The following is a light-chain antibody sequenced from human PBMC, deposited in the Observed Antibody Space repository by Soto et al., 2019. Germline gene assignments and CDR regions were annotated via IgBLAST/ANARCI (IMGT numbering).Light chain of an antibody. V-gene: IGLV2-23*03. CDR1: SSDVGSYKF. Sequence: QSVLTQPASVSGSPGQSITISCTGTSSDVGSYKFVSWYQQYPGKAPKLMIYEGSKRPSGVSDRFSGSKSGNTASLTISGLQAEDDADYFCCSYAGGSNVFGTGTKLTVL. J-gene: IGLJ1*01. CDR3: CSYAGGSNV. CDR2: EGS.